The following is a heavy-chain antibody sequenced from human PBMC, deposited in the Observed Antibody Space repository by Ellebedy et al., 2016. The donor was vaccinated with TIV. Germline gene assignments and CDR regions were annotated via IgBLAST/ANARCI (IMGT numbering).Heavy chain of an antibody. Sequence: GESLKISXAASGFTFSDYYMSWIRQAPGKGLEWVSYISSSGSTIYYADSVKGRFTISRDNAKNSLYLQMNSLRAEDTAVYYCARALRGYSYGYGYWGQGTLVTVSS. CDR3: ARALRGYSYGYGY. V-gene: IGHV3-11*01. J-gene: IGHJ4*02. CDR1: GFTFSDYY. D-gene: IGHD5-18*01. CDR2: ISSSGSTI.